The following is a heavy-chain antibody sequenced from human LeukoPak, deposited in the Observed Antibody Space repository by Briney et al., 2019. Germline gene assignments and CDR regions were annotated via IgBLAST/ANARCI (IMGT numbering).Heavy chain of an antibody. CDR2: IYYSGST. CDR1: GGSISSYY. J-gene: IGHJ4*02. V-gene: IGHV4-59*01. CDR3: ARTAWRPPIVVVTASLDY. Sequence: SETLSLTCTVSGGSISSYYWSWIRQPPGKGLEWIGYIYYSGSTNYNPSLKSRVTISVDTSKNQFSLKLSSVTAADTAVYYCARTAWRPPIVVVTASLDYWGQGTLVTVSS. D-gene: IGHD2-21*02.